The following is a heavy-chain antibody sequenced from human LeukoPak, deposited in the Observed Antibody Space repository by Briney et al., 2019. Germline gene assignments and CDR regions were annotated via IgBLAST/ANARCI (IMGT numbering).Heavy chain of an antibody. CDR1: GDSVSSSSIA. Sequence: SQTLSLTCAISGDSVSSSSIAWNWIRQSPSRGLEWLGRTYYRSSKWNYEYAVSVKSRINVNLDTFRDQLSLQLNSVTPEDTAVYYCARGIYSGFDIWGQGTMVTVSS. V-gene: IGHV6-1*01. CDR3: ARGIYSGFDI. D-gene: IGHD5-12*01. CDR2: TYYRSSKWNY. J-gene: IGHJ3*02.